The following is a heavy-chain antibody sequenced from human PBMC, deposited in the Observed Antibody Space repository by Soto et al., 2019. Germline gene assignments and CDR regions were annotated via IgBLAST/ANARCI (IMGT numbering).Heavy chain of an antibody. CDR1: GFTFSSYA. V-gene: IGHV3-30-3*01. J-gene: IGHJ4*02. CDR2: ISYDGSNK. Sequence: GGSLRLSCAASGFTFSSYAMHWVRQAPGKGLEWVAVISYDGSNKYYADSVKGRFTISRDNSKNTLYLQMNSLRAEDTAVYYCARGLRYCSSTSCLDYLGQGTLVTVSS. CDR3: ARGLRYCSSTSCLDY. D-gene: IGHD2-2*01.